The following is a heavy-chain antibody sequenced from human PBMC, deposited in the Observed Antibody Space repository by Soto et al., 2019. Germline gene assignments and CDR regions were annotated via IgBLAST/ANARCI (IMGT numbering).Heavy chain of an antibody. CDR1: GLTLSDYY. D-gene: IGHD5-18*01. J-gene: IGHJ4*02. CDR2: ISFSSSYT. CDR3: ARDGYGFGKGYYLDN. V-gene: IGHV3-11*06. Sequence: QVQLVESGGGLVKPGGSLRLSCAASGLTLSDYYMTWIRQAPGKGLEWVSDISFSSSYTNYADSVKGRCTISRDNAKNSLYLQMTSLRALYKAVYYCARDGYGFGKGYYLDNWGQGTLVTVSS.